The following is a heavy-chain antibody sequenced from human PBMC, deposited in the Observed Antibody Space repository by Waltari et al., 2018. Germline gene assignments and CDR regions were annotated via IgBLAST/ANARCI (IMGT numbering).Heavy chain of an antibody. J-gene: IGHJ6*02. D-gene: IGHD3-10*01. CDR3: ARAGEFRSYYYAMDV. V-gene: IGHV3-48*03. CDR2: ISVGSATI. Sequence: EVQLVESGGGLVQSGWSLRLSCATSVFTFSFYDLPWVRQAPGKGLEGLSYISVGSATIYYADSVKGRFSISRDDARNSLFLEINSLRAEDSAVYYCARAGEFRSYYYAMDVWGQGTAVSVSS. CDR1: VFTFSFYD.